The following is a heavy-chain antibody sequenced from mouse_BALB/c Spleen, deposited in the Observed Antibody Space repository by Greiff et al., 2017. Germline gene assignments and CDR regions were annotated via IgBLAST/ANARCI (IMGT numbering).Heavy chain of an antibody. J-gene: IGHJ4*01. CDR3: AKGGQYYRYDGYAMDY. D-gene: IGHD2-14*01. Sequence: VKLMESGPGLVAPSQSLSITCTVSGFSLTSYGVSWVRQPPGKGLEWLGLIWGDGSTNYHSALISRLSISKDNSKSQVFLKLNSLQTDDTATYYFAKGGQYYRYDGYAMDYWGQGTSVTVSS. V-gene: IGHV2-3*01. CDR2: IWGDGST. CDR1: GFSLTSYG.